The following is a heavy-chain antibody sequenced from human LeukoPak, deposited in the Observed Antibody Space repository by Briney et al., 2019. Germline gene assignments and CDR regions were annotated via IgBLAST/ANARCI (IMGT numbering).Heavy chain of an antibody. CDR3: AREARTIFGVVISRFDP. V-gene: IGHV1-2*02. CDR1: GGTFSSYV. CDR2: INPNSGGT. Sequence: ASVKVSCKASGGTFSSYVISWVRQAPGQGLEWMGWINPNSGGTNYAQKFQGRVTMTRDTSISTAYMELSRLRSDDTAVYYCAREARTIFGVVISRFDPWGQGTLVTVSS. J-gene: IGHJ5*02. D-gene: IGHD3-3*01.